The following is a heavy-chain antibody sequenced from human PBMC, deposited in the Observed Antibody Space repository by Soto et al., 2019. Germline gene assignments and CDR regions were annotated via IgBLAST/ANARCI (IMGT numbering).Heavy chain of an antibody. CDR3: DRASLWFGESP. Sequence: SETLSLTCAVSGYSITSSTFWGWIRQPPGKGLEWIGSIHLGGTTYYDPSLKSRVTISVDTSKNQFSLKLSSVTAADTAVYYCDRASLWFGESPWGQGTLVTVSS. V-gene: IGHV4-38-2*01. CDR1: GYSITSSTF. J-gene: IGHJ4*02. CDR2: IHLGGTT. D-gene: IGHD3-10*01.